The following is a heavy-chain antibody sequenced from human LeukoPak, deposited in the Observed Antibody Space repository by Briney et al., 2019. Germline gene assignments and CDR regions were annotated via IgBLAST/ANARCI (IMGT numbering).Heavy chain of an antibody. J-gene: IGHJ3*02. CDR1: GFTFSSYA. CDR2: ISYGGSHK. V-gene: IGHV3-30*18. D-gene: IGHD3-22*01. CDR3: AKQYYYDSSGFGDAFDI. Sequence: GRSLRLSCAASGFTFSSYAKHWVRQAPGKGLEWVTLISYGGSHKDYADSVKGRFSISRDNSKNTLFLQMNSLRAEDTAVYYCAKQYYYDSSGFGDAFDIWGQGTMVTVSS.